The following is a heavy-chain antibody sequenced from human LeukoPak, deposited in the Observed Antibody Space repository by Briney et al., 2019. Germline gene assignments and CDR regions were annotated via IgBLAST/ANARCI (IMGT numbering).Heavy chain of an antibody. D-gene: IGHD6-13*01. V-gene: IGHV3-48*04. CDR3: AKDPAAAGTNPANY. CDR2: ISSNSRTT. Sequence: GGSLRLSCAASGFAFSSYSMDWVRQAPGKGLELVSYISSNSRTTYYADSVKGRFTISRDNAKNSLYLQMNSLRAEDTAVYYCAKDPAAAGTNPANYWGQGTLVTVSS. J-gene: IGHJ4*02. CDR1: GFAFSSYS.